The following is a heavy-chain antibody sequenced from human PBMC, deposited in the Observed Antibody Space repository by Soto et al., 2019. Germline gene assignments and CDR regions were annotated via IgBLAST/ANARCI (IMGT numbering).Heavy chain of an antibody. J-gene: IGHJ3*01. Sequence: EVQLLESGGGLVQPGGSLRLSCAASGFTFSSYAMSWVRQAPGKGLEWVSYISGGGGSIYYADSVKGRFTISRDNSKNTVYLQMNSLRAEDTAIYYCAKDAYCRGGSCYDSRLAFDFWGQGTVVIVSS. CDR2: ISGGGGSI. D-gene: IGHD2-15*01. CDR1: GFTFSSYA. CDR3: AKDAYCRGGSCYDSRLAFDF. V-gene: IGHV3-23*01.